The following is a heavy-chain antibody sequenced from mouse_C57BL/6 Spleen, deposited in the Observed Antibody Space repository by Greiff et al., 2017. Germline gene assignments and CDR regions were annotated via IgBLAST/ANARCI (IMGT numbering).Heavy chain of an antibody. J-gene: IGHJ1*03. CDR2: IHPNSGST. D-gene: IGHD1-1*01. CDR1: GYTFTSYW. V-gene: IGHV1-64*01. CDR3: APITTVVKGYWYFDV. Sequence: QVQLQQPGAELVKPGASVKLSCKASGYTFTSYWMHWVKQRPGQGLEWIGMIHPNSGSTNYNEKFKSKATLTVDKSSSTAYMQLSSLTSEDSAVYYCAPITTVVKGYWYFDVWGTGTTVTVSS.